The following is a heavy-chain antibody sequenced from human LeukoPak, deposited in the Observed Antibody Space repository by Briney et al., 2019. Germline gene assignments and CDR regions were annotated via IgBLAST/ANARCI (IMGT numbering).Heavy chain of an antibody. CDR3: AETHRYCSGGRCYGYYYYMDV. J-gene: IGHJ6*03. D-gene: IGHD2-15*01. Sequence: SETLSLTCTVSGGSISSYYWSWIRQPPGKGLEWIGSIYYSGSTYYNPSLKSRVTISVDTSKNQFSLKLSSVTAADTAVYFCAETHRYCSGGRCYGYYYYMDVWGKGTTVTVSS. CDR1: GGSISSYY. V-gene: IGHV4-59*04. CDR2: IYYSGST.